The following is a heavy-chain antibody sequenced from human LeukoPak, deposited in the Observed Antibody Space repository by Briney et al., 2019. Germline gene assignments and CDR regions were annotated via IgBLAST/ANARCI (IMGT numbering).Heavy chain of an antibody. CDR2: IKPDGSEK. Sequence: GGSLRLSCAASGFTFSNYWMTWFRQTPGKGLKWVGNIKPDGSEKYYVDSVKGRFTISRDNAKNSLYLQMNSLRAEDTAVYYCARAEEQYYYDSSGYYPPGYWGQGTLVTVSS. J-gene: IGHJ4*02. CDR3: ARAEEQYYYDSSGYYPPGY. V-gene: IGHV3-7*03. D-gene: IGHD3-22*01. CDR1: GFTFSNYW.